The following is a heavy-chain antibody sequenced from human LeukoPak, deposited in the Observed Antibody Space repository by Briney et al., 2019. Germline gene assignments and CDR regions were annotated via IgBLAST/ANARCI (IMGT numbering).Heavy chain of an antibody. CDR2: ISSSSSYI. D-gene: IGHD3-3*01. V-gene: IGHV3-21*01. J-gene: IGHJ5*02. Sequence: GGSLRLSCAASGFTFSSYSMNWVRQAPGKGLEWVSSISSSSSYIYYADSVKGRFTISRDNAKNSLYLQMNSLRAEDTAVYYCARDSHDFWSGPNWFDPWGQGTLVTVSS. CDR3: ARDSHDFWSGPNWFDP. CDR1: GFTFSSYS.